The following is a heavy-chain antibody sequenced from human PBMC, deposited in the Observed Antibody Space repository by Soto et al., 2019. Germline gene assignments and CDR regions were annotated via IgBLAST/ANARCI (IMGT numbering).Heavy chain of an antibody. D-gene: IGHD3-22*01. Sequence: ASVKVSCKASGDTFTKYTMHWVRQVPGQRLEWMGWIHAGNGDTEYSQKFQGRVTITRDTFASITYMDLSSLGSEDTAVYYCARVNNYYDGTGYYAFYYWGQGNVLTVSS. V-gene: IGHV1-3*01. CDR1: GDTFTKYT. CDR2: IHAGNGDT. J-gene: IGHJ4*02. CDR3: ARVNNYYDGTGYYAFYY.